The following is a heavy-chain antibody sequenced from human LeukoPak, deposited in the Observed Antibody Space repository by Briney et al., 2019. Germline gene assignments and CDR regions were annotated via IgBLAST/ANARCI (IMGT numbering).Heavy chain of an antibody. V-gene: IGHV3-7*03. D-gene: IGHD1-1*01. J-gene: IGHJ4*02. CDR1: GFVFCCYW. CDR3: ARDRGGKDF. Sequence: PGASLRLSCTASGFVFCCYWMRWVRQARGKGREWVANIKDDESQKYYGDSVKGRFTIARDNAKKSLYLKMNSLRADDTAVYYCARDRGGKDFWGQGTLVVVSS. CDR2: IKDDESQK.